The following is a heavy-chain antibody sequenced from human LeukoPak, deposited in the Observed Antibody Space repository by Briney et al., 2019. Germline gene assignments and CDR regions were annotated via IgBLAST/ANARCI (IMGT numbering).Heavy chain of an antibody. D-gene: IGHD2-2*01. CDR3: ARDSERVVPAAPQSGNAFDI. CDR1: GYTFTSYD. Sequence: SVKVSCKASGYTFTSYDINWVRQATGQGLEWMGGIIPIFGTANYAQKFQGRVTITADESTSTAYMELSSLRSEDTAVYYCARDSERVVPAAPQSGNAFDIWGQGTMVTVSS. CDR2: IIPIFGTA. J-gene: IGHJ3*02. V-gene: IGHV1-69*13.